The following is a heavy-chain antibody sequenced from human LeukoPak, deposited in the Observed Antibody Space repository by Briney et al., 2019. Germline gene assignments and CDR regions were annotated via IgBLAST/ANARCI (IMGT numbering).Heavy chain of an antibody. CDR3: ARRSVATMVSYYGMDV. CDR2: ISAYNGNT. CDR1: GYTFTSYG. D-gene: IGHD5-12*01. J-gene: IGHJ6*02. V-gene: IGHV1-18*01. Sequence: GASVKDSCKASGYTFTSYGISWVRQAPGQGLEWMGWISAYNGNTNYAQKLQGRVTMTTDTSTSTAYMELRSLRSDDTAVYYCARRSVATMVSYYGMDVWGQGTTVTVSS.